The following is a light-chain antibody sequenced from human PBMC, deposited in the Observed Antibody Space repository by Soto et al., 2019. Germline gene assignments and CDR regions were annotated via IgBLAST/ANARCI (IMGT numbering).Light chain of an antibody. J-gene: IGKJ1*01. V-gene: IGKV3-11*01. CDR1: QSVTGY. Sequence: ILLTQFQAPLSLSRGERATLSCRASQSVTGYLAWSQQKPGQAPRPLNYDASNRATGTPARFSGSGSGTDSTLTITSLEPEDFAVYYCQQRSNWPPTFGQATKVDIK. CDR2: DAS. CDR3: QQRSNWPPT.